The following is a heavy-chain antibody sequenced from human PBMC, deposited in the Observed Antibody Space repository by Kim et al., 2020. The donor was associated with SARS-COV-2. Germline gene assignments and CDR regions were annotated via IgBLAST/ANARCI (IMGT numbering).Heavy chain of an antibody. D-gene: IGHD2-21*02. CDR3: ARGRFVVVTATRRMVWFDP. CDR1: GGSFSGYY. CDR2: INHSGST. J-gene: IGHJ5*02. V-gene: IGHV4-34*01. Sequence: SETLSLTCAVYGGSFSGYYWSWIRQPPGKGLEWIGEINHSGSTNYNPSLKSRVTISVDTSKNQFSLKLSSVPAADTAVYYCARGRFVVVTATRRMVWFDPWGQGTLVTVSS.